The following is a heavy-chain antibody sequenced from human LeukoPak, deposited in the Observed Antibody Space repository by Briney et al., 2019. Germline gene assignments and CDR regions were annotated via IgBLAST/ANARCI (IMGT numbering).Heavy chain of an antibody. J-gene: IGHJ5*01. D-gene: IGHD3-10*01. Sequence: SETLSLTCTVSGGSISSGDYYWGWIRLPPGKGLEWIGSIYYSEGTYYNPSLKSRVTISVDTSKNQFSLKLSSVTAADTAIYYCATYYYYTSGSFDPWGQGTLVTVSS. CDR1: GGSISSGDYY. V-gene: IGHV4-39*07. CDR2: IYYSEGT. CDR3: ATYYYYTSGSFDP.